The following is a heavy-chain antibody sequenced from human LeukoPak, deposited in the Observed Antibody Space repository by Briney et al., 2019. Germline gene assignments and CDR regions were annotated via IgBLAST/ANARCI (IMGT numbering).Heavy chain of an antibody. CDR3: ARDEPDFYDSGNYYSVY. D-gene: IGHD3-10*01. CDR2: IIPIFGAA. Sequence: GASVKVSCKASGGTFSEYAISWVRQAPGQGLEWMGGIIPIFGAANHAQKFQGRVTITADKSTSTTYMELSSLRSDDTAVYYCARDEPDFYDSGNYYSVYWGQGTLVTVSS. CDR1: GGTFSEYA. J-gene: IGHJ4*02. V-gene: IGHV1-69*06.